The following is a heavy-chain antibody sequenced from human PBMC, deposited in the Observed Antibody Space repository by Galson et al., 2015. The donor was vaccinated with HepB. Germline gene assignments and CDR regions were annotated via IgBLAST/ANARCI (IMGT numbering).Heavy chain of an antibody. CDR2: ISGRGDYT. V-gene: IGHV3-23*01. J-gene: IGHJ5*01. Sequence: SLRLSCAASGFQFRSSAMTWVRQAPGTGLKWVSPISGRGDYTYSADSVKGRFTISRDNSRNALYPQMDSLSAEDKAVYFCAKDPLADYSDGSGYYSDSWGQGTLVTASS. D-gene: IGHD3-22*01. CDR1: GFQFRSSA. CDR3: AKDPLADYSDGSGYYSDS.